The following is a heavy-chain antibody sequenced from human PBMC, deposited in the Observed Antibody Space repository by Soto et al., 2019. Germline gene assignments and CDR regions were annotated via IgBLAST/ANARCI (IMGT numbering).Heavy chain of an antibody. Sequence: SETLSLTCTVSGGSISSYYWSWIRQPPGKGLEWIGYIYYSGSTNYNPSLKSRVTISVDTSKNQFSLKLSSVTAADTAVYYCARASEYSSSFDYWGQGTLVTVSS. V-gene: IGHV4-59*01. CDR2: IYYSGST. J-gene: IGHJ4*02. D-gene: IGHD6-6*01. CDR1: GGSISSYY. CDR3: ARASEYSSSFDY.